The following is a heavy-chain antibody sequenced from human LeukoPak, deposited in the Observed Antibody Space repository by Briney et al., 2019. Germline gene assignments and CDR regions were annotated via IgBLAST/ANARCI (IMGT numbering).Heavy chain of an antibody. CDR1: GGSISSYY. CDR2: IYTSGST. D-gene: IGHD6-13*01. CDR3: ARDRYSSSWIPDYFDY. V-gene: IGHV4-4*07. J-gene: IGHJ4*02. Sequence: SETLSLTCTVSGGSISSYYWSWIRQPAGKGLEWIGRIYTSGSTNYNPSFKSRVTMSVDTSKNQFSLKLSSVTAADTAVYYCARDRYSSSWIPDYFDYWGQGTLVTVSS.